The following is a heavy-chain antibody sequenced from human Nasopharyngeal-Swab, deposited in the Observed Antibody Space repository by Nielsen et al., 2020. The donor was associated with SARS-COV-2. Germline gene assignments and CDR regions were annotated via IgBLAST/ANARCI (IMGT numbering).Heavy chain of an antibody. D-gene: IGHD1-26*01. J-gene: IGHJ4*02. CDR2: ISSSSSYT. CDR3: AREYSGSYLGVDY. CDR1: GFTFSDYY. Sequence: GGSLRLSCAASGFTFSDYYMRWIRQAPGKGLEWVSYISSSSSYTNYADSVKGRFTISRDNAKNSLYLQMNSLRAEDTAVYYCAREYSGSYLGVDYWGQGTLVTVSS. V-gene: IGHV3-11*06.